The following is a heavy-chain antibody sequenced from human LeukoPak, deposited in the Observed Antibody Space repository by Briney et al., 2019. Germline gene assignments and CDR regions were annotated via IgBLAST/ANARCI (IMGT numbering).Heavy chain of an antibody. J-gene: IGHJ4*02. Sequence: PGGSLRLSCSGSGFTFSTYAIHWVRQAPGKGPEYVSLIYTSGDKTYYADSVKGRFTISRDNSKNTVSLQMSSLRDEDTAMYYCVKDLYKGETSTWYYFDYWGQGNLVTVSS. CDR1: GFTFSTYA. CDR2: IYTSGDKT. D-gene: IGHD6-13*01. CDR3: VKDLYKGETSTWYYFDY. V-gene: IGHV3-64D*06.